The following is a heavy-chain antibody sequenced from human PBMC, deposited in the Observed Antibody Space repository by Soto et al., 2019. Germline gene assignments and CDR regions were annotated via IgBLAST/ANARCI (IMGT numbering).Heavy chain of an antibody. CDR1: GVTFSSYA. J-gene: IGHJ3*02. CDR3: ARDMSHGYSSSWYGAFDI. CDR2: IIPIFGTA. Sequence: SVKVSCKASGVTFSSYAISWVRHATGQWLEWMGGIIPIFGTANYAQKFQGRVTITADESTSTAYMELSSLRSEDTAVYYCARDMSHGYSSSWYGAFDIWGQGTMVTVSS. V-gene: IGHV1-69*13. D-gene: IGHD6-13*01.